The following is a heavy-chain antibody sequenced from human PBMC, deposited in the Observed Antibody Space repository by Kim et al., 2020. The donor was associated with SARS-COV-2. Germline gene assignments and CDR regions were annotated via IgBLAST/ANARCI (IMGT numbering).Heavy chain of an antibody. J-gene: IGHJ4*02. Sequence: YYAGSVKGRFTIPRDTATSSLFLEMNSLRAEDTAVYYCASGFYGSSFDNWGQGTLVSVSS. D-gene: IGHD3-10*01. CDR3: ASGFYGSSFDN. V-gene: IGHV3-21*06.